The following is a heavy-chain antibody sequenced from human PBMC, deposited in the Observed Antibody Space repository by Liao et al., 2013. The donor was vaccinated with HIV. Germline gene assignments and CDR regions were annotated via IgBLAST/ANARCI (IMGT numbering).Heavy chain of an antibody. CDR3: ARGASGSYYYYYMDV. J-gene: IGHJ6*03. CDR2: INHSGST. D-gene: IGHD1-26*01. Sequence: QVQLQQWGAGLLKPSETLSLTCAVYGGSFSGYYWSWVRQPPGKGLEWIGEINHSGSTNYNPSLKSRVTISVDTSKIQFSLKLSSVTAADTAVYYCARGASGSYYYYYMDVWGKGTTVTVSS. V-gene: IGHV4-34*02. CDR1: GGSFSGYY.